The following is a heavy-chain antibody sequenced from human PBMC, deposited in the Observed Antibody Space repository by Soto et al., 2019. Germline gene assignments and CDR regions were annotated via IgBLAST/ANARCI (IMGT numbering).Heavy chain of an antibody. CDR1: GFTFNTYA. CDR2: IIPSGKDT. Sequence: GGSLRLSCATSGFTFNTYAMSWVRQAPGKGLEWVSSIIPSGKDTFYADSVRGRFTISRDNSRNTLYLQVSSLRVEDTAVYYCAIDGEPATATYMWFDSWGQGIRITVS. D-gene: IGHD2-21*01. J-gene: IGHJ5*01. CDR3: AIDGEPATATYMWFDS. V-gene: IGHV3-23*01.